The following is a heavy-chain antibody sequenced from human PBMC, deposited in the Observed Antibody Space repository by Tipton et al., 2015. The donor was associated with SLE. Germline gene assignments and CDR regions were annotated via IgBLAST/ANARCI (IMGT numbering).Heavy chain of an antibody. CDR1: GGSISSHY. J-gene: IGHJ4*02. CDR3: ARQGIVVLFDY. D-gene: IGHD2-2*01. Sequence: TLSLTCTVSGGSISSHYWSWIRQPPGKGLEWIGYIYYSGSTNYNPSLKSRVTISVDTSKNQFSLKLSSVTAADTAVYYCARQGIVVLFDYWGQGTLVTVSS. V-gene: IGHV4-59*08. CDR2: IYYSGST.